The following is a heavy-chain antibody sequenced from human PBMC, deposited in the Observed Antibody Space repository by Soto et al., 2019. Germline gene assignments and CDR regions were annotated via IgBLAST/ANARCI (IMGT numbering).Heavy chain of an antibody. Sequence: EVQLVQSGAEVKKPGESLRISCKGSGYSFTSYWISWVRQMPGKGLEWMGRIDPSDSYTNYSPSFQGHVTISADKSIIPAYLQWSSLKASDTAMYYWGRLQAAAGDNHLTFGYWGKGTLVTVPS. CDR1: GYSFTSYW. J-gene: IGHJ4*02. CDR3: GRLQAAAGDNHLTFGY. D-gene: IGHD6-13*01. CDR2: IDPSDSYT. V-gene: IGHV5-10-1*01.